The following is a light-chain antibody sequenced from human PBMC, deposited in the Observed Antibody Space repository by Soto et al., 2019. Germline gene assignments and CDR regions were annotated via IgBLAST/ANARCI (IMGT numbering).Light chain of an antibody. CDR1: QSISGW. Sequence: DIQMTQSPSTLSAFVGDRVTISCRASQSISGWLVWYQQKPGKAPKLLIYKATSLETGVPSRFSGSGSGTEFTLTISSLQPDDSATYYCQQYSTKSWTFGPGTKLEIK. V-gene: IGKV1-5*03. J-gene: IGKJ1*01. CDR3: QQYSTKSWT. CDR2: KAT.